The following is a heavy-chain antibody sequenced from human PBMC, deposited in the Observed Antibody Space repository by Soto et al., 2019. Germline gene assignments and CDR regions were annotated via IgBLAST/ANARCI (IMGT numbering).Heavy chain of an antibody. V-gene: IGHV1-18*01. CDR1: GYTFTSYG. D-gene: IGHD6-6*01. Sequence: ASVKVSCKASGYTFTSYGISWVRQAPGQGLEWMGWISAYNGNTNYAQKLQGRVTMTTDTSTSTAYMELRGLRSDDTAVYYCARDFFSPSIADSPPYYYGMDVWGQGTTVTVYS. CDR2: ISAYNGNT. J-gene: IGHJ6*02. CDR3: ARDFFSPSIADSPPYYYGMDV.